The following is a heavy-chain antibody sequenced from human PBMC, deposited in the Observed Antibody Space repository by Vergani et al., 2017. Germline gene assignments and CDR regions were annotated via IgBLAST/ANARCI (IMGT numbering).Heavy chain of an antibody. CDR2: IFPSGNS. Sequence: QLQLQESGSGLVKPSQTLSLTCAVSGDSITNGWFYWNWIRQPPGKGPEWIGYIFPSGNSDYNPSLKNRVSISLDKYKHQFSLWVNSVTAADTAVYFCARIAATTTVVTPGGNYYYCGMDVWGQGCTVTVSS. D-gene: IGHD4-23*01. CDR3: ARIAATTTVVTPGGNYYYCGMDV. J-gene: IGHJ6*02. V-gene: IGHV4-30-2*01. CDR1: GDSITNGWFY.